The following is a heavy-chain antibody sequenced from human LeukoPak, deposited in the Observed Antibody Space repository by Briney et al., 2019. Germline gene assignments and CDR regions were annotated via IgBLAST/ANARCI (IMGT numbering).Heavy chain of an antibody. J-gene: IGHJ5*02. V-gene: IGHV4-34*01. Sequence: SETLSLTCAVYDGSFSGYYCSWIRQPPGKGLEWIGEINHSGSANYNPSLKSRVTILLDTSKNQFSLNLSSVTAADTAVYYCARVDNWFDPWGQGTLVTVSS. CDR2: INHSGSA. CDR3: ARVDNWFDP. CDR1: DGSFSGYY.